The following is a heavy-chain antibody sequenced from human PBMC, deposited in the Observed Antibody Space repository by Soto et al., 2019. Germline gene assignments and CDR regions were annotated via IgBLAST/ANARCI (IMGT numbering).Heavy chain of an antibody. CDR1: GFTFSSYS. CDR3: ARGVGYYGSGRASDAFDI. D-gene: IGHD3-10*01. CDR2: ISSSSSTI. J-gene: IGHJ3*02. Sequence: GGSLRLSCAASGFTFSSYSMNWARQAPGKGLEWVSYISSSSSTIYYADSVKGRFTISRDNAKNSLYLQMNSLRAEDTAVYYCARGVGYYGSGRASDAFDIWGQGTMVTVSS. V-gene: IGHV3-48*01.